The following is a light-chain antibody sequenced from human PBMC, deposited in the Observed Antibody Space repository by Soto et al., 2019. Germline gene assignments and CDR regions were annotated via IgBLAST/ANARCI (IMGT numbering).Light chain of an antibody. CDR1: YSNIGAGYD. J-gene: IGLJ2*01. V-gene: IGLV1-40*01. Sequence: QAVVTQPPSVSGAPGQRVTVSCTGSYSNIGAGYDVHWYQQLPGTAPKLLIYDNSNRPSGVPDRFSGSKSGSSASLAITGLQAEDEADYYCQSYDSRLSVVFGGGTKLTVL. CDR2: DNS. CDR3: QSYDSRLSVV.